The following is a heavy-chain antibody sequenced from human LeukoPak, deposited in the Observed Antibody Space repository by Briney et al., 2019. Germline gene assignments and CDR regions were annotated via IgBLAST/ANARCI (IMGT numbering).Heavy chain of an antibody. CDR2: INHSGST. D-gene: IGHD3-16*01. Sequence: SETLSLTCAVYGGSFSGYYWSWIRQPPGKGLEWIGEINHSGSTNYNPSLKSRVTISVDTSKNQFSLKLSSVTAADTAVYYCARNPWGGTGMDVWGQGTTVTVSS. J-gene: IGHJ6*02. V-gene: IGHV4-34*01. CDR1: GGSFSGYY. CDR3: ARNPWGGTGMDV.